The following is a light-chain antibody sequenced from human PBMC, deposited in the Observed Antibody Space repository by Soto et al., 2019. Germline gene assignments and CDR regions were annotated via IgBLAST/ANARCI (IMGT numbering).Light chain of an antibody. CDR1: SSDVGGYNY. CDR3: SSYISIDTWV. Sequence: QSALTQPASVSGSPGQSITITCTGTSSDVGGYNYVSWYQQHPGKAPKVLISDVSNRPSGISNRFSGSKSGNTASLTISGLQAEDEADYYCSSYISIDTWVFGTGTKLTVL. CDR2: DVS. V-gene: IGLV2-14*03. J-gene: IGLJ1*01.